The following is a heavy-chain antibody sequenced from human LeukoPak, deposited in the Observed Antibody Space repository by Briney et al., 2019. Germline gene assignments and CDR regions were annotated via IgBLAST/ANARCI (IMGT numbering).Heavy chain of an antibody. Sequence: GGSLRLSCAASGFTVSSNEMSWVRQAPGKGLEWVSSISGDSTYYADLRKGRFIISRDNSKNTLYLQMNSLRAEDTAVYYCAKALDYDFWSGYPGVDPWGQGTLVTVSS. V-gene: IGHV3-38-3*01. D-gene: IGHD3-3*01. CDR2: ISGDST. CDR3: AKALDYDFWSGYPGVDP. J-gene: IGHJ5*02. CDR1: GFTVSSNE.